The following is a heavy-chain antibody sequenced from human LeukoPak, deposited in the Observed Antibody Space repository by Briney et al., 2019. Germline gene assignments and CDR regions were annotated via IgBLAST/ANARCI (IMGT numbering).Heavy chain of an antibody. Sequence: PSETLSLICTVSGGSISSYYWSWIRQPAGKGLEWIGRIYTSGSTNYNPSLKSRVTMSVDTSKNQFSLKLSSVTAADTAVYYCARGGGVLLWFGELQVWGQGTLVTVSS. CDR3: ARGGGVLLWFGELQV. D-gene: IGHD3-10*01. V-gene: IGHV4-4*07. CDR1: GGSISSYY. J-gene: IGHJ4*02. CDR2: IYTSGST.